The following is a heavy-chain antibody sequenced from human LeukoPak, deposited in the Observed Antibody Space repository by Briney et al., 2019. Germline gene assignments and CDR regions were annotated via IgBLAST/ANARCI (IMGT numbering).Heavy chain of an antibody. J-gene: IGHJ6*02. CDR3: AREAGRAAPTPYCYGMDV. Sequence: GGSLRLSCAASGFTLSGYDMHWVRQVTGKGLEWVSGIGIAGVTYHAGSAKGRFTISRENAKNSLYLQMNTLRVGDTAVYYCAREAGRAAPTPYCYGMDVWGQGTTVTVSS. CDR1: GFTLSGYD. V-gene: IGHV3-13*01. CDR2: IGIAGVT. D-gene: IGHD1-26*01.